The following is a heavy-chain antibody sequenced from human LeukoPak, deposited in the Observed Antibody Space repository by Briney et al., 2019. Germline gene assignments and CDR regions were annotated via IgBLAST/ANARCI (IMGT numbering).Heavy chain of an antibody. CDR1: GYTFTGYY. V-gene: IGHV1-2*02. CDR3: ARVSPDIVVVPAAKDRFDP. J-gene: IGHJ5*02. D-gene: IGHD2-2*01. CDR2: INPNSGGT. Sequence: ASVKVSCKASGYTFTGYYMHWVRQAPGQGLEWMGWINPNSGGTNYAQKFQGRVTTTRDTSISTAYMELSRLRSDDTAVYYCARVSPDIVVVPAAKDRFDPWGQGTLVTVSS.